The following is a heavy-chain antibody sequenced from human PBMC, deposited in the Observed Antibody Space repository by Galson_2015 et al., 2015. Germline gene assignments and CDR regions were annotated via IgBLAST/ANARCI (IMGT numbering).Heavy chain of an antibody. CDR1: GFSFSTYG. Sequence: SLRLSCAASGFSFSTYGMHWVRQAPGKGLEWVAVIWYDGSNKYYGDSVKGRFTISRDNSKNTLYLQMNSLRAEDTAVYYCARRDPWYSSGHHDAFDIWGQGTMVTVSS. V-gene: IGHV3-33*01. CDR3: ARRDPWYSSGHHDAFDI. J-gene: IGHJ3*02. CDR2: IWYDGSNK. D-gene: IGHD6-19*01.